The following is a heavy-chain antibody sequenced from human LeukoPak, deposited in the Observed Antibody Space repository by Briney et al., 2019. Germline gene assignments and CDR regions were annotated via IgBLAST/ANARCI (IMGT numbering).Heavy chain of an antibody. CDR3: ARNAYHYDSRGYFYFDY. V-gene: IGHV1-18*01. Sequence: ASVKVSCKASGYTFASYGISWVRQAPGQGLEWMGWISAYNGNTNYAQRLQGSVTMTTDTSTSTAYMELRSLRADDTAVYYCARNAYHYDSRGYFYFDYWGQGTLVTVSS. CDR1: GYTFASYG. D-gene: IGHD3-22*01. CDR2: ISAYNGNT. J-gene: IGHJ4*02.